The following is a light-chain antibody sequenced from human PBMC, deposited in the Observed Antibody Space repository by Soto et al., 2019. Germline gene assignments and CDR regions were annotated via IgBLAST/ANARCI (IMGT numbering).Light chain of an antibody. CDR1: QSISGW. J-gene: IGKJ5*01. Sequence: DIQMSQSPSTLSASLGDRVTITCGASQSISGWLAWYQQKAGKAPKLLIYKASTLESAVPSRFSGSGSATEFTLTISSLQPGDSATYYCQQYNSYPYTFGQGTRLEIK. CDR2: KAS. V-gene: IGKV1-5*03. CDR3: QQYNSYPYT.